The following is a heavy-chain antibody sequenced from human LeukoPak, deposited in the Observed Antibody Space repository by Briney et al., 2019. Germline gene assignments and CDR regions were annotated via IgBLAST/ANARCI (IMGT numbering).Heavy chain of an antibody. CDR1: GFTFSSYA. CDR2: ISYDGSNK. J-gene: IGHJ3*02. CDR3: AREGEDIVVVPAPHQDAFDI. D-gene: IGHD2-2*01. V-gene: IGHV3-30-3*01. Sequence: GGSLRLSCAASGFTFSSYAMHWVRQAPGKGLEWVAVISYDGSNKYYADSVKGRFTISRDNSKNTLYPQMNSLRAEDTAVYYCAREGEDIVVVPAPHQDAFDIWGQGTMVTVSS.